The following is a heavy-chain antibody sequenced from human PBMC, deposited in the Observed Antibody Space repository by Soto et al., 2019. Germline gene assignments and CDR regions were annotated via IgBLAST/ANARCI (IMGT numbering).Heavy chain of an antibody. V-gene: IGHV3-64D*06. D-gene: IGHD5-18*01. CDR3: VKRGYSYGYLGYYYGMDV. CDR1: GFTFSSYA. CDR2: ISSNGGST. Sequence: QRLSCSASGFTFSSYAMHWVRQAPGKGLEYVSAISSNGGSTYYADSVKGRFTISRDNSKNTLYLQMSSLRAEDTAVYYCVKRGYSYGYLGYYYGMDVWGQGTTVTVSS. J-gene: IGHJ6*02.